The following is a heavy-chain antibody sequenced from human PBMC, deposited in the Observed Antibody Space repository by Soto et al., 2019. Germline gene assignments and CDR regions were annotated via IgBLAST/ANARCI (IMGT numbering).Heavy chain of an antibody. V-gene: IGHV4-28*06. CDR1: GYSVNTHDW. J-gene: IGHJ4*02. D-gene: IGHD2-21*01. CDR3: ARRTSSDAIAE. Sequence: SETLSLTCAVSGYSVNTHDWWAWFRQPPGKRPEWIGEISHNDLKNYHPFLKTRLSFSISRDRSSLQFSLSLRSVTATDTAVYGCARRTSSDAIAEWGQGKMVTVSS. CDR2: ISHNDLK.